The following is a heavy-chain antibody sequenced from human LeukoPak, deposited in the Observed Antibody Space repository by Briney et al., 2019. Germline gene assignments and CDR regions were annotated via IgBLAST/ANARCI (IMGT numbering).Heavy chain of an antibody. D-gene: IGHD6-19*01. CDR2: ISAYNGNT. J-gene: IGHJ4*02. Sequence: GASVKVSCKASGYTFTSYGISWVRQAPGQGLEWMGWISAYNGNTNYAQKLQGRVTMTTDTSTSTAYMELRSLRSDDTAVYYCARDSHSSGWYGTTRTRIRTYYFDYWGQGTLVTVSS. CDR1: GYTFTSYG. CDR3: ARDSHSSGWYGTTRTRIRTYYFDY. V-gene: IGHV1-18*01.